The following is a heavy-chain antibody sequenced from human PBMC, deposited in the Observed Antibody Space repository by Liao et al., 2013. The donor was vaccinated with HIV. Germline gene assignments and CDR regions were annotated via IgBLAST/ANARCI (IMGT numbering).Heavy chain of an antibody. CDR1: GGSFSGYY. Sequence: QVQLQQWGAGLLKPSETLSLTCAVYGGSFSGYYWSWIRQPPGKGLEWIGEINHSGSTNYNPSLKSRVTISLDTSKNQFSLKLSSVTAADTAVYYCARVDQYYDYWRGYENWFDPWGQGTLVTVSS. D-gene: IGHD3-3*01. CDR2: INHSGST. J-gene: IGHJ5*02. CDR3: ARVDQYYDYWRGYENWFDP. V-gene: IGHV4-34*01.